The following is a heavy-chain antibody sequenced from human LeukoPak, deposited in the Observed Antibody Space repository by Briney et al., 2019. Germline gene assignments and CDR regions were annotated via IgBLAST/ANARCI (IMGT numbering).Heavy chain of an antibody. V-gene: IGHV1-8*01. CDR2: MNPNSGNT. CDR3: ARVVRDDYRLNWFGP. D-gene: IGHD4-11*01. J-gene: IGHJ5*02. CDR1: GYTFTSYD. Sequence: ASVKVSCKASGYTFTSYDINWVRQDTGQGLEWMGWMNPNSGNTGYAQKFQGRVTMTRNTSISTAYMELSSLRSEDTAVYYCARVVRDDYRLNWFGPWGQGTLVTVSS.